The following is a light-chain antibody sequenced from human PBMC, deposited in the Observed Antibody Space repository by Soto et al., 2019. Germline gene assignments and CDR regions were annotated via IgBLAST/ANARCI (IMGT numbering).Light chain of an antibody. Sequence: ELVMTQSPATLSVSPGESATLSCRASQSVSSNLAWYQQKPGQAPRLLIYGTSTRATGVPARFSGGGSGTEFTLTINSLQSEDFAVYFCHQYNFWPTFGQGTKVDIK. CDR1: QSVSSN. CDR3: HQYNFWPT. J-gene: IGKJ1*01. CDR2: GTS. V-gene: IGKV3-15*01.